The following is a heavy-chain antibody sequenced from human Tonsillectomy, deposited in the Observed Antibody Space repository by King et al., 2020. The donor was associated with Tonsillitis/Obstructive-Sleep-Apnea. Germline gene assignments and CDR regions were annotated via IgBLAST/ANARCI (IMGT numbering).Heavy chain of an antibody. J-gene: IGHJ4*02. CDR1: GYTFTNYG. Sequence: QLVQSGAEVKKPGASVKVSCKASGYTFTNYGISWVRQAPGQGLEWMGWISAYNGHTNSAQKLQGRVTMTTDTSTSTAFMELRSLRSDDTAVYYCARDSMSHYYDSSAYYTFDYWGQGTLVTGSS. CDR2: ISAYNGHT. CDR3: ARDSMSHYYDSSAYYTFDY. V-gene: IGHV1-18*01. D-gene: IGHD3-22*01.